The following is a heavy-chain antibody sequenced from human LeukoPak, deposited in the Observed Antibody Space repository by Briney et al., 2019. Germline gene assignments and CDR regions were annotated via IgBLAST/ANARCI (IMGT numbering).Heavy chain of an antibody. CDR1: GASLASDSAA. V-gene: IGHV6-1*01. J-gene: IGHJ4*02. D-gene: IGHD3-16*01. Sequence: SQTLSVTCAISGASLASDSAAWNWIRQTPSRGLEWLGRTYYRSQWLNDYAVAVKTRITIKADTSRNQFSLELNSVTPEDTGVYYCARGSGYYDTGSFSFVDNWGQGTLVTVSS. CDR3: ARGSGYYDTGSFSFVDN. CDR2: TYYRSQWLN.